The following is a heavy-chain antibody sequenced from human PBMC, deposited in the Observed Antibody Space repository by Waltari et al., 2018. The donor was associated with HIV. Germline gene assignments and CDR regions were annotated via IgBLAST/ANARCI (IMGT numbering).Heavy chain of an antibody. D-gene: IGHD3-9*01. Sequence: QVQLVQSGAEVKKPGASVKVSCKASGYTFTSYGISWVRQAPGQGLEWMGWISAYNGNTNYAQKLQGRVTMTTDTSTSTAYMELRSLRSDDTAVYYCARVRIIYDILTGPIYYYGMDVWGQGTTVTVSS. CDR3: ARVRIIYDILTGPIYYYGMDV. J-gene: IGHJ6*02. V-gene: IGHV1-18*01. CDR2: ISAYNGNT. CDR1: GYTFTSYG.